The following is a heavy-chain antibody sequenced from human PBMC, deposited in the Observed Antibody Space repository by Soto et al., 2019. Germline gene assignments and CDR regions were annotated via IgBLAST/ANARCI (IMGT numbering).Heavy chain of an antibody. CDR1: GFIFSTYA. Sequence: EVQLLESGGGLVQPGGSLRLSCAASGFIFSTYAMSWVRQAPGKGLEWVSVISGSGDNTYYTDSVKGRFTISRDNSKKMLYLQMNSLRAEDTAVYYWAKDWGSCTNDGCYGYCQDWGQCTLVTVSS. D-gene: IGHD2-8*01. CDR2: ISGSGDNT. CDR3: AKDWGSCTNDGCYGYCQD. V-gene: IGHV3-23*01. J-gene: IGHJ1*01.